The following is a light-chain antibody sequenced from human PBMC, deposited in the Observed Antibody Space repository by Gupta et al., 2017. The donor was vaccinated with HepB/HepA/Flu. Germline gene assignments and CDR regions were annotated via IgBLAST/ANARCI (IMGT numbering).Light chain of an antibody. V-gene: IGKV3-20*01. CDR2: GTF. Sequence: EIVLTQSPGSLSLSPGERATLSCRASQHVSSSYLAWFQQKPGPPPRLLIYGTFTRATGIPDRFSGSGFGTDFTLTISRLEPEDFAVYYCQQYSRSLWAFGQGTKVEVK. CDR3: QQYSRSLWA. CDR1: QHVSSSY. J-gene: IGKJ1*01.